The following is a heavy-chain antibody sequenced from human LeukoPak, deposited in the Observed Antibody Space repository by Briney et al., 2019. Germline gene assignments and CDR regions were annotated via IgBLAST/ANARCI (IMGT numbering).Heavy chain of an antibody. Sequence: SETLSLTCAVYGGSFSGYYWSWIRQPPGKGLEWIGEINHSGSTNYNPSLKSRVTISVDTSKNQFSLKLSSVTAADTAVYYCARQGEQWLVYYYYYMDVWGKGTTVTISS. V-gene: IGHV4-34*01. CDR1: GGSFSGYY. D-gene: IGHD6-19*01. CDR3: ARQGEQWLVYYYYYMDV. CDR2: INHSGST. J-gene: IGHJ6*03.